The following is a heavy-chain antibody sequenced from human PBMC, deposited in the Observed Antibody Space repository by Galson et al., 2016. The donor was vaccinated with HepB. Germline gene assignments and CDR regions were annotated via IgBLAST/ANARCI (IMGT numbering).Heavy chain of an antibody. D-gene: IGHD2-15*01. CDR2: IYSGSST. V-gene: IGHV3-66*02. CDR1: GFTFSDYY. CDR3: AKQRGYCSGGGCYSGGGYFDY. Sequence: SLRLSCAASGFTFSDYYMSWVRQPPGKGLGWVSVIYSGSSTSYADSVKGRFTMFRDNSKNTLYLQMNSLRVEDTAVYYCAKQRGYCSGGGCYSGGGYFDYWGQGTLVTVAS. J-gene: IGHJ4*02.